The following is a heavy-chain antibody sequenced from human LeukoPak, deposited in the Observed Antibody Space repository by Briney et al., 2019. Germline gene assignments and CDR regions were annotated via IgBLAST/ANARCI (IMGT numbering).Heavy chain of an antibody. CDR2: ISWNSGSI. J-gene: IGHJ4*02. CDR3: AKDAAAVTRYYFDY. Sequence: PGGSLRLSCAASGFTFDDYAMHWVRQAPGKGLEWVSGISWNSGSIGYADSVKGRFTISRDNAKNSLYLQMNSLRAEDMALYYCAKDAAAVTRYYFDYWGQGTLVTVSS. V-gene: IGHV3-9*03. CDR1: GFTFDDYA. D-gene: IGHD4-17*01.